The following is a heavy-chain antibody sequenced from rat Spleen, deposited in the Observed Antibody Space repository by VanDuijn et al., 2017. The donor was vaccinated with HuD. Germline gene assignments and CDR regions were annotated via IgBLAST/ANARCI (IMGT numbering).Heavy chain of an antibody. CDR1: VFTFSYAW. V-gene: IGHV6-8*01. Sequence: EVQLVETGGSLVQPGKSLKLTCATSVFTFSYAWMHWVRQSPEKQLEWVAQIKAKSNNYATYYAEYVKGRFTISRDDSKGSIYLQMNSLKEEETAIYYCIWDYYDSTHYYRLVYWGQGTLVTVSS. CDR2: IKAKSNNYAT. D-gene: IGHD1-12*02. CDR3: IWDYYDSTHYYRLVY. J-gene: IGHJ3*01.